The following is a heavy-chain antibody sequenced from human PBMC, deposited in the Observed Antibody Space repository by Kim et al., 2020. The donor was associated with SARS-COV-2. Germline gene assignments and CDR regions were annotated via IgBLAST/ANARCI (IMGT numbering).Heavy chain of an antibody. CDR1: GFTFSSYG. CDR3: ARDAGIGVYYGMDV. J-gene: IGHJ6*02. V-gene: IGHV3-33*05. Sequence: GGSLRLSCAASGFTFSSYGMHWVRQAPGKGLEWVAVISYDGRNKYYADSVKGRFTISRDNSKNTLYLQMNRLRAEDTAVYYCARDAGIGVYYGMDVWGQGTTVTVSS. CDR2: ISYDGRNK. D-gene: IGHD3-10*01.